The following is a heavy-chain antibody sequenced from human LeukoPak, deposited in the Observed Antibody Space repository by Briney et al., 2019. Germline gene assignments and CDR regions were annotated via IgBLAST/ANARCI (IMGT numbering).Heavy chain of an antibody. J-gene: IGHJ4*02. Sequence: GGSLRLSCAASGFTFSSYRMSWVRQAPGKGLEWVANIKQDGSEKYYVDSVKGRFTISRDNAKNSLYLQMNSLRAEDTAVYYCARDQFRSGWLYYFDYWGQGTLVTVSS. D-gene: IGHD6-19*01. CDR3: ARDQFRSGWLYYFDY. CDR2: IKQDGSEK. V-gene: IGHV3-7*01. CDR1: GFTFSSYR.